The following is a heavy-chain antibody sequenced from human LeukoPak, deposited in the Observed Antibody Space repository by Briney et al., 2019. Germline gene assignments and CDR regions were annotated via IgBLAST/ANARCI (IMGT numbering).Heavy chain of an antibody. CDR1: GFTFSSYA. V-gene: IGHV3-30-3*01. D-gene: IGHD3-16*01. Sequence: GGSLRLSCAASGFTFSSYAMHWVRQAPGKGLEWVAVISYDGSNKYYADSVKGRFTISRDNSKNTLYLQMNSLRAEDTAMYYCTRDLLTLGHGMDVWGQGTTVTVSS. CDR3: TRDLLTLGHGMDV. J-gene: IGHJ6*02. CDR2: ISYDGSNK.